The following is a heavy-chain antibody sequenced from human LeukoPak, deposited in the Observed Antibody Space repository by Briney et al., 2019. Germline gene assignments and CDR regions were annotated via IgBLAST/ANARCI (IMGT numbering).Heavy chain of an antibody. CDR3: ATGWDYSSSSVLFDF. CDR2: FDPEDGET. CDR1: GYTFTGYY. J-gene: IGHJ4*02. V-gene: IGHV1-24*01. Sequence: GASVKVSCKASGYTFTGYYMHWVRQAPGQGLEWMGGFDPEDGETIYAQKFQGRVTMTEDTSTDTANMELSSLRSEDTAVYYCATGWDYSSSSVLFDFWGQGTLVTVPS. D-gene: IGHD6-6*01.